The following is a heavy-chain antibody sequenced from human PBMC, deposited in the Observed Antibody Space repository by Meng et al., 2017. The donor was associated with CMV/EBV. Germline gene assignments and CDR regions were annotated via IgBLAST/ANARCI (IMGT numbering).Heavy chain of an antibody. Sequence: CAASGCTFTSAWMTWVRQAPGKGLEWVGRIRSKSDGGATEYAAPVEGRFTISRDDSITTLYLQMNSLNTEDTAVYYCTTYSGSAFEFWGQGTLVTVSS. CDR3: TTYSGSAFEF. CDR1: GCTFTSAW. D-gene: IGHD1-26*01. V-gene: IGHV3-15*01. J-gene: IGHJ4*02. CDR2: IRSKSDGGAT.